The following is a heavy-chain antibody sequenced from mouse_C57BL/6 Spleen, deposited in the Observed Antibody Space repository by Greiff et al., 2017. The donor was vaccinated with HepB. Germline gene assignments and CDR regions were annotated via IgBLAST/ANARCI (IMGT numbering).Heavy chain of an antibody. Sequence: EVQGVESGGGLVKPGGSLKLSCAASGFTFSSYAMSWVRQTPEKRLEWVATISDGGSYTYYPDNVKGRFTISRDNAKNNLYLQRSHLKSEDTAMYYCASDYGSPAWFAYWGQRTLVTVSA. CDR1: GFTFSSYA. CDR2: ISDGGSYT. CDR3: ASDYGSPAWFAY. D-gene: IGHD1-1*01. V-gene: IGHV5-4*01. J-gene: IGHJ3*01.